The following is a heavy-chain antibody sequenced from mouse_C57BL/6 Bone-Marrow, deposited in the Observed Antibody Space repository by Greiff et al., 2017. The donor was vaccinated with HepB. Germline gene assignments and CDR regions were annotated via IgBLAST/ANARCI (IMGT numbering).Heavy chain of an antibody. CDR2: IWSGGST. V-gene: IGHV2-2*01. D-gene: IGHD1-1*01. CDR3: ARNPGSSHWYFDV. CDR1: GFSLTSYG. J-gene: IGHJ1*03. Sequence: QVQLKESGPGLVQPSQSLSITCTVSGFSLTSYGVHWVRQSPGKGLEWLGEIWSGGSTDYNAAFIYRRSISKENYKSQVFFKMNSLQADDTAIYYCARNPGSSHWYFDVWGTGTTVTVSS.